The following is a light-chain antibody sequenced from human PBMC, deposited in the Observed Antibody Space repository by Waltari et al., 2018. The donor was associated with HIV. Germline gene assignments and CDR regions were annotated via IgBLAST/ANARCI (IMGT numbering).Light chain of an antibody. J-gene: IGKJ2*01. V-gene: IGKV4-1*01. CDR2: WAS. CDR1: QSVLYNSNNKNC. Sequence: EIVMTQSPGPLAVSLGERATINCRSSQSVLYNSNNKNCLAWYQQKPGQPPKLLIYWASAREFGVPDRFSGGGSGTDFTLTISSLQAEDVAIYYCQQYYSSPPTFGQGTKLEIK. CDR3: QQYYSSPPT.